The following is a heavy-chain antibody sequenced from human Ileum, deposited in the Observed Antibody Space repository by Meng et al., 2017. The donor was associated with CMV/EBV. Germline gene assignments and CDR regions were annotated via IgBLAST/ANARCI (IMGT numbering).Heavy chain of an antibody. Sequence: GYGGSFSGYYWSWIRQPPGKGLEWIGEINHSGSTNYNPSLKSRVTISVDTSKNQFSLKLSSVTAADTAVYYCARGGGGWYLNWFDPWGQGTLVTVSS. J-gene: IGHJ5*02. CDR3: ARGGGGWYLNWFDP. V-gene: IGHV4-34*01. D-gene: IGHD6-19*01. CDR1: GGSFSGYY. CDR2: INHSGST.